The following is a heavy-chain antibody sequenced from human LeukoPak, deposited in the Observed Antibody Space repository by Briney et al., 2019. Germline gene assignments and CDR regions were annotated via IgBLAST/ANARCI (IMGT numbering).Heavy chain of an antibody. CDR3: AKLWWTTMVRGAPVVWYFDY. CDR1: GFNFSTYW. CDR2: IKQDGSEN. D-gene: IGHD3-10*01. Sequence: GGSLRLSCAASGFNFSTYWMGWVRQAPGKGLEWVVNIKQDGSENYYVDSVKGQFTISRDNAKKSLYLQMNSLRAEDTAVYYCAKLWWTTMVRGAPVVWYFDYWGQGTLVTVSS. J-gene: IGHJ4*02. V-gene: IGHV3-7*03.